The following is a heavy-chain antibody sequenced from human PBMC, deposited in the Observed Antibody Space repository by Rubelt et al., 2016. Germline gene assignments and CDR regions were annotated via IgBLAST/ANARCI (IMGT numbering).Heavy chain of an antibody. CDR2: IYYSGST. Sequence: QLQLQESGPGLVKPSETLSLTCTVSGGSISSSSYYWGWIRQPPGKGLEWIGYIYYSGSTNYNPSLKGGVTISVDTSKNQFALKLSSVTAADTAVYYCARAQTGGRFWFDPWGQGTLVTVSS. CDR3: ARAQTGGRFWFDP. D-gene: IGHD3-16*01. V-gene: IGHV4-61*05. CDR1: GGSISSSSYY. J-gene: IGHJ5*02.